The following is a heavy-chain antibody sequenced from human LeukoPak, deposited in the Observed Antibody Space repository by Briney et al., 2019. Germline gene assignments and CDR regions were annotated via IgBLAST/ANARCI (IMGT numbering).Heavy chain of an antibody. D-gene: IGHD1-26*01. CDR2: ISYDGSNK. V-gene: IGHV3-30*18. CDR3: AKDRSGSYLDY. CDR1: GFIFNSYW. J-gene: IGHJ4*02. Sequence: GGSLRLSCAASGFIFNSYWMTWVRQAPGKGLEWVAVISYDGSNKYYADSVKGRFTISRDNSKNTLYLQMNSLRAEDTAVYYCAKDRSGSYLDYWGQGTLVTVSS.